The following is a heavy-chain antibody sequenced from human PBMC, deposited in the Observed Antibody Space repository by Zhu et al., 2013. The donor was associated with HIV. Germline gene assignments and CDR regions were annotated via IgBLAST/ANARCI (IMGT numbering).Heavy chain of an antibody. CDR1: GFTFSSYA. Sequence: VQLVESGGGVVQPGRSLRLSCAASGFTFSSYAMHWVRQAPGKGLEWVAVISYDGSNKYYADSVKGRFTISRDNSKNTLYLQMNSLRAEDTAVYYCARVLGVGYSSLPIDYWGQGTLVTVSS. CDR2: ISYDGSNK. CDR3: ARVLGVGYSSLPIDY. V-gene: IGHV3-30-3*01. D-gene: IGHD6-13*01. J-gene: IGHJ4*02.